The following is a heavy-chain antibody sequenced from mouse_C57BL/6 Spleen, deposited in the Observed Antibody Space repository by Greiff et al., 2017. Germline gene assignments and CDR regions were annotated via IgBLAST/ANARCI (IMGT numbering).Heavy chain of an antibody. CDR2: IYPGSGST. CDR1: GYTFTSYW. V-gene: IGHV1-55*01. J-gene: IGHJ2*01. Sequence: QVQLQQPGAELVKPGASVKMSCKASGYTFTSYWITWVKQRPGQGLEWIGDIYPGSGSTNYNEKFKSKATLTVDTSSSTAYMQLSSLTSEDSAVYYCARGRGNWDYFDYWGQGTTLTVSS. CDR3: ARGRGNWDYFDY. D-gene: IGHD4-1*02.